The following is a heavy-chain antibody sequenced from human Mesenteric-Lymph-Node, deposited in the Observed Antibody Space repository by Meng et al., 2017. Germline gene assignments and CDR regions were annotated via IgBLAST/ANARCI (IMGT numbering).Heavy chain of an antibody. Sequence: SETLSLTCTVSGYSISSGYYWGWIRQPPGKGLEWIGSIYHSGSTYYNPSLKSRVTISVDTSKNQFSLKLSSVTAADTAVYYCATYEAYGSGSSTDAFDIWGQGTMVTVSS. V-gene: IGHV4-38-2*02. CDR1: GYSISSGYY. J-gene: IGHJ3*02. CDR3: ATYEAYGSGSSTDAFDI. D-gene: IGHD3-10*01. CDR2: IYHSGST.